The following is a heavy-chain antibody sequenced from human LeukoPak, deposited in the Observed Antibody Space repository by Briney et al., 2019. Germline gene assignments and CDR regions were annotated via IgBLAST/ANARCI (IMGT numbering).Heavy chain of an antibody. J-gene: IGHJ4*02. V-gene: IGHV3-11*05. CDR3: ARARGAGPGGHCDY. CDR2: ISNSGSYT. Sequence: GGSLRLSCAASGFSFSDNYMSWMRQAPGGGLEWVSYISNSGSYTNYPDSVKGRFTISRDNAKNSLYLQMNSLRDEDTAVYYCARARGAGPGGHCDYGGQGTLVSVSS. CDR1: GFSFSDNY. D-gene: IGHD6-19*01.